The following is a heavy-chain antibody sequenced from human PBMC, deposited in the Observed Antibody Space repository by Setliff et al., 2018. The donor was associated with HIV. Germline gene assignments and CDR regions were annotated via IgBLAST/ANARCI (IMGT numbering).Heavy chain of an antibody. J-gene: IGHJ4*02. CDR1: GYTLTELS. Sequence: ASVKVSCKVSGYTLTELSMHWVRQAPGKGLEWMGGFDPEDGETIYAQKFQGRVTMTEDTSTDTAYMELSSLRSEDTAVYYCSMYRQEYYYSSGNYSYFDYWGQGTLVTVSS. D-gene: IGHD3-10*01. CDR3: SMYRQEYYYSSGNYSYFDY. CDR2: FDPEDGET. V-gene: IGHV1-24*01.